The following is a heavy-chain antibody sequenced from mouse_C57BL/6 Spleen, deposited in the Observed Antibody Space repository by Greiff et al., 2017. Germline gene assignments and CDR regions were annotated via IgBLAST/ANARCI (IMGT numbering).Heavy chain of an antibody. CDR2: IWGVGST. V-gene: IGHV2-6*01. CDR3: ARIYYDYDGYAMDD. Sequence: QVQLKESGPGLVAPSQSLSITCTVSGFSLTSYGVDWVRQSPGKGLEWLGVIWGVGSTNDNSARKSRLSISKDNSTSQVVLKMHSLQTDDTAMYYCARIYYDYDGYAMDDWGQGTSVTVSS. D-gene: IGHD2-4*01. J-gene: IGHJ4*01. CDR1: GFSLTSYG.